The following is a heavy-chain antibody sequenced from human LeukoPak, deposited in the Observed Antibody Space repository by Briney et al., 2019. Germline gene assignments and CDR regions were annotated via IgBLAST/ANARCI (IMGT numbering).Heavy chain of an antibody. J-gene: IGHJ4*02. CDR2: ISGSGGST. V-gene: IGHV3-23*01. D-gene: IGHD3-16*02. CDR1: GFTLSSFA. CDR3: AKDGTRDYDYVWGSYRCFDY. Sequence: GGSLRLSCAASGFTLSSFAMSWVRQAPGKGLEWVSGISGSGGSTYYADSVKGRFTISRDNSKNTLYLQMNSLRAEDTAVYYCAKDGTRDYDYVWGSYRCFDYWGQGTLVTVSS.